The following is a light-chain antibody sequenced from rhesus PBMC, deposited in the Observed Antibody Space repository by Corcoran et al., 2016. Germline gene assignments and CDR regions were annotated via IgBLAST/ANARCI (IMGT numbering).Light chain of an antibody. V-gene: IGKV1-22*01. Sequence: DIQMTQSPSSLSASVGDTVTITCRASQSINKWLDWHQQTPGKAPRLLIYKASTGQGGVPSRFSGSGSGTDFTLTISGLQPEDFATDYCLQYSGSPYSFGQGTKVEIK. J-gene: IGKJ2*01. CDR2: KAS. CDR3: LQYSGSPYS. CDR1: QSINKW.